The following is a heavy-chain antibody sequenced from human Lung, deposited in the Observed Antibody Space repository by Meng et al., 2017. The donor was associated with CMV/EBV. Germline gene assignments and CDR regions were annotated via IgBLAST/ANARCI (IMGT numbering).Heavy chain of an antibody. J-gene: IGHJ3*02. D-gene: IGHD3-10*01. CDR2: IYPGDSDI. CDR3: VRRLPFRGSGTHAAFDI. V-gene: IGHV5-51*01. Sequence: KVSCXGSGYSFTTYWIGWVRQMPGKGLEWMGIIYPGDSDIRYSPSFQGQVTISADKSISTAYLQWSSLKASDSAIYYCVRRLPFRGSGTHAAFDIWGQGTMVTVSS. CDR1: GYSFTTYW.